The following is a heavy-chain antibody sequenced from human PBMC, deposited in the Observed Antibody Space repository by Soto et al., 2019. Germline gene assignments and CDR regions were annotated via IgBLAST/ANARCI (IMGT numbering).Heavy chain of an antibody. D-gene: IGHD6-13*01. CDR1: GDSISTNY. CDR3: ARPGGSGWFYFDS. Sequence: TSETLSLTCTVSGDSISTNYWSWIRQPPGKGLEWIGEINHSGSTNYNPSLKSRVTISVDTSKNQFSLKLSSVTAADTAVYYCARPGGSGWFYFDSWGQGSQVTVSS. V-gene: IGHV4-34*01. J-gene: IGHJ4*02. CDR2: INHSGST.